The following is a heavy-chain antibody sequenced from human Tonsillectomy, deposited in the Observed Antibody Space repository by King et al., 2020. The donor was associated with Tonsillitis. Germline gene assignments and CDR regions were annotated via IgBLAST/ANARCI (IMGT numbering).Heavy chain of an antibody. V-gene: IGHV3-33*05. CDR3: ARHYCSSTSCYVFDY. J-gene: IGHJ4*02. CDR2: ISYDGSNK. D-gene: IGHD2-2*01. CDR1: GFTFSSYG. Sequence: VQLVESGGGVVQPGRSLRLSCAASGFTFSSYGMHWVRQAPGKGLEWVAIISYDGSNKYYADSVKGRFTISRDNSKNTLYVQMNSLRAEDTAVYYCARHYCSSTSCYVFDYWGQGTLVTVSS.